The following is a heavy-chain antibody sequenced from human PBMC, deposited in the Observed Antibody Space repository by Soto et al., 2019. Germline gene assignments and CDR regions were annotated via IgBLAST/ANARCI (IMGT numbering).Heavy chain of an antibody. Sequence: GGSLRLSCAASGFTFSSYSMNWVRQAPGKGLEWVSYISSTSSNTYYADSVKGRFPISRDNAKNSLYLQMNSLRAEDTAVYYCAGPFGVVIKDYWGQGTLVTVSS. D-gene: IGHD3-3*01. J-gene: IGHJ4*02. CDR2: ISSTSSNT. CDR1: GFTFSSYS. CDR3: AGPFGVVIKDY. V-gene: IGHV3-48*01.